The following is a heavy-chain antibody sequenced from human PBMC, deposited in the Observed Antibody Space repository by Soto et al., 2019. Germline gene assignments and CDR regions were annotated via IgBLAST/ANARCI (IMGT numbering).Heavy chain of an antibody. Sequence: GGSLRLSCAASGFTFSSYGMHWVRQAPGKGLEWVAVISYDGSNKYYADSVKGRFTISRDNSKNTLYLQMNSLRAEDTAVYYCAKEDPYPARIAARDGTLDYWGQGTLVTVSS. CDR3: AKEDPYPARIAARDGTLDY. D-gene: IGHD6-6*01. J-gene: IGHJ4*02. V-gene: IGHV3-30*18. CDR1: GFTFSSYG. CDR2: ISYDGSNK.